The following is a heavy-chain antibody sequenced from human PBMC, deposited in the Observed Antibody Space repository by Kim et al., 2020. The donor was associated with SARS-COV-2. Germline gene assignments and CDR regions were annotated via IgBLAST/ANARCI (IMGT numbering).Heavy chain of an antibody. J-gene: IGHJ4*02. D-gene: IGHD3-10*01. CDR3: ARGGGMVRGVSEFDY. CDR1: GYTFTSYY. Sequence: ASVKVSCKASGYTFTSYYMHWVRQAPGQGLEWMGIINPSGGSTSYAQKFQGRVTMTRDTSTSTVYMELSSLRSEDTAVYYCARGGGMVRGVSEFDYWGQGTLVTVSS. V-gene: IGHV1-46*01. CDR2: INPSGGST.